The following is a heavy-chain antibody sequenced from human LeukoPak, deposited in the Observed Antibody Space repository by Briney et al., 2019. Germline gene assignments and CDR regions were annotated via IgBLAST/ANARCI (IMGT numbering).Heavy chain of an antibody. CDR1: GGSFSGYY. V-gene: IGHV4-34*01. CDR2: INHSGST. Sequence: SETLSLTCAVYGGSFSGYYWSWIRQPPGKGLEWIGEINHSGSTNYNPSLKSRVTISVDTSKNQFSLKLSSVTAADTAVYYCAREHGDYGMDVWGQGTTVTVSS. CDR3: AREHGDYGMDV. J-gene: IGHJ6*02. D-gene: IGHD4-17*01.